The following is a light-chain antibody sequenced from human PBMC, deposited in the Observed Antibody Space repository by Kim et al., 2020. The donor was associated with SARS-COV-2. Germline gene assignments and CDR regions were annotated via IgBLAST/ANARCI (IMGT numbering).Light chain of an antibody. CDR3: QQFNNLPYT. CDR1: QRINSA. J-gene: IGKJ2*01. CDR2: LAS. V-gene: IGKV1D-13*01. Sequence: SASVGDRVTITCRTSQRINSALAWYQQTPGKPPNLLIFLASHLESGVPSRLSGSGSGTDFTLTIDSLQTEDFATYHCQQFNNLPYTFGQGTKLEI.